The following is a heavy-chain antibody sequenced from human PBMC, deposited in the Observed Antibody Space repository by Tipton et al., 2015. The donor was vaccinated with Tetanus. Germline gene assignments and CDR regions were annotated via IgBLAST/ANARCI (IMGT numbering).Heavy chain of an antibody. J-gene: IGHJ6*02. CDR3: ARVGRYYYYGMDV. CDR2: IYHSGST. Sequence: TLSLTCAVSGGSISSGGYSWSWIRQPPGKGLEWIGYIYHSGSTYYNPSLKSRVTISVDRSKNQFSLKLSSVTAADTAVYYCARVGRYYYYGMDVWGQGTTVTVSS. V-gene: IGHV4-30-2*01. D-gene: IGHD3-16*01. CDR1: GGSISSGGYS.